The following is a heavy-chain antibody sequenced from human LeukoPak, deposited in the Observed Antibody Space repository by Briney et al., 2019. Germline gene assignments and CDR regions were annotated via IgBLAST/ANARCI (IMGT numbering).Heavy chain of an antibody. J-gene: IGHJ6*03. Sequence: GGSLRLSCAASGFTFSSYSMNWVRQAPGKGLEWVSYISSSSSTIYYADSVKGRFTISRDNAKNSLYLQMNSLRAEDTAVYYCARVSTVTIYGYYYYYMDVWGKGTTVTVSS. D-gene: IGHD4-17*01. V-gene: IGHV3-48*01. CDR2: ISSSSSTI. CDR3: ARVSTVTIYGYYYYYMDV. CDR1: GFTFSSYS.